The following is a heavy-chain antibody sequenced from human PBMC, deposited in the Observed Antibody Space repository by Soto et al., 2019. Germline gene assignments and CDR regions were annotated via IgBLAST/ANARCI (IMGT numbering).Heavy chain of an antibody. V-gene: IGHV4-61*01. CDR1: GGSFKSGSYS. CDR2: VYHTGRT. Sequence: PSETLSLTCTVSGGSFKSGSYSWSWIQQPPGKGLEGIGYVYHTGRTSYNPSLKSRVSISMDTSKNQFSLNLDSVTAAATAVYFCARDFAYFDSWGQGTLVTVSS. J-gene: IGHJ4*02. D-gene: IGHD3-3*01. CDR3: ARDFAYFDS.